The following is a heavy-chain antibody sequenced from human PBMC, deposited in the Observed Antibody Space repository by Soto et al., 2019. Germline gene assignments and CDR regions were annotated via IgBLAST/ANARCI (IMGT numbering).Heavy chain of an antibody. D-gene: IGHD1-26*01. CDR2: ISTTGSYT. CDR1: GFTFSDYY. J-gene: IGHJ4*02. V-gene: IGHV3-11*05. Sequence: QVQLVESGGGLVKPGGSLRLSCAASGFTFSDYYMTWFRQAPGKGLEWLSCISTTGSYTNYAHSVKGRFTISRDNAENSLYRKMESLRGEDTAVFYCARIVGARLNDYWGQGTLVTVS. CDR3: ARIVGARLNDY.